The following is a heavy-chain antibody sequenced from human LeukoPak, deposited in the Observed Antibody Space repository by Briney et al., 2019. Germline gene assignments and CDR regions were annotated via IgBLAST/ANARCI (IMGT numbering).Heavy chain of an antibody. CDR2: IYYSGST. V-gene: IGHV4-59*08. J-gene: IGHJ3*02. Sequence: SETLSLTCTVSGGSISSYYWSWIRQPPGKGLEWIGYIYYSGSTNYNPSLKSRVAISVDTSKNQFSLKLSSVTAADTAVYYCARRYYGSGSYDGAFDIWGQGTMVTVSS. CDR3: ARRYYGSGSYDGAFDI. CDR1: GGSISSYY. D-gene: IGHD3-10*01.